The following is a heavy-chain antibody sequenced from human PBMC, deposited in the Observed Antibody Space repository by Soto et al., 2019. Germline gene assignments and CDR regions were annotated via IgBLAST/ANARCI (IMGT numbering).Heavy chain of an antibody. V-gene: IGHV4-59*01. CDR2: IYNRGST. CDR1: GGSISSYY. J-gene: IGHJ6*02. Sequence: QVQLQESGPGLVKPSETLSLTCTVSGGSISSYYWSWIRQAPGKGLEWIGYIYNRGSTNYNPSLNSRVTISVDTSKNQFSLNLRSVTAADTAVYYCARDRPSYCTTPYYYGMEVWGQGTTVTVSS. CDR3: ARDRPSYCTTPYYYGMEV. D-gene: IGHD2-2*01.